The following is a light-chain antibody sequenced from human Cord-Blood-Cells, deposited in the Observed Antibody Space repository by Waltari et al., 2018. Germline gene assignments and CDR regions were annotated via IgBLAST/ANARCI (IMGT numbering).Light chain of an antibody. J-gene: IGLJ1*01. V-gene: IGLV2-14*01. CDR3: SSYTSSSFYV. Sequence: QSALTQPASVSGSPGQSITISCTRTSSDVGGSNYVSWYQQHPGKAPKLMIYEVSNRPSGFSNRFSGPQSGSTASLTISGLQADDEADYYCSSYTSSSFYVVGTGTKVTVL. CDR2: EVS. CDR1: SSDVGGSNY.